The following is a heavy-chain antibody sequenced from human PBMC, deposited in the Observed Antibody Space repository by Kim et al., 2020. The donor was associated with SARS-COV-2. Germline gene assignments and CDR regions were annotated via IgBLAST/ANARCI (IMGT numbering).Heavy chain of an antibody. J-gene: IGHJ5*02. Sequence: GEGLEGIGGIYYSGSTYYNPSLKSRVTISVDTSKNQFSLKLTSVTAADTAVYYCARHPPFAARPYWFDPWGQGTLVTVSS. D-gene: IGHD6-6*01. CDR2: IYYSGST. V-gene: IGHV4-39*01. CDR3: ARHPPFAARPYWFDP.